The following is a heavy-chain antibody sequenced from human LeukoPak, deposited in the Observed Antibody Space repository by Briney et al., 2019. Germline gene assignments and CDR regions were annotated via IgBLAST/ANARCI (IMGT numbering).Heavy chain of an antibody. CDR1: GYTFTSYD. D-gene: IGHD6-19*01. V-gene: IGHV1-8*01. J-gene: IGHJ6*03. CDR3: ARGCRAVAGYPVKGYYYYMDV. CDR2: MNPNSGNT. Sequence: ASVKVSCKASGYTFTSYDINWVRQATGQGLEWMGWMNPNSGNTGYAQKFQGRVTMTGNTSISTAYMELSSLRSEDTAVYYCARGCRAVAGYPVKGYYYYMDVWGKGTTVTVSS.